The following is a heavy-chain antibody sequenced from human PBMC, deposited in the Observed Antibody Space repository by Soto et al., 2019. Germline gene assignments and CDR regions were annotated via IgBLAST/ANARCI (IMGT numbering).Heavy chain of an antibody. J-gene: IGHJ6*02. V-gene: IGHV5-51*01. CDR1: GYSFTSYW. CDR2: IYPGDSDA. CDR3: ARHRGSPGSYFGMDV. D-gene: IGHD5-12*01. Sequence: GESLKISCKGSGYSFTSYWINWVRQMPGKGLEWMGIIYPGDSDARYSPSFQSHVTISADKSINTAYLQWRSLKASDTAVYYCARHRGSPGSYFGMDVWGQGTTVTVSS.